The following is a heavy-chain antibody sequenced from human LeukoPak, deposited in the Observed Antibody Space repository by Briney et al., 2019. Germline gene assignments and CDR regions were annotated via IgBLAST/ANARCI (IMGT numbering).Heavy chain of an antibody. CDR2: IYPGDSDT. Sequence: EESLKISCKGSGYSFTSYWIGWVRQMPGKGLEWMGIIYPGDSDTSYSPSFQGQVTISADKSISTAYLQWSSLKASDTAMYYCARQGKEEMAPHWFDPWGQGTLVTVSS. J-gene: IGHJ5*02. CDR1: GYSFTSYW. CDR3: ARQGKEEMAPHWFDP. D-gene: IGHD5-24*01. V-gene: IGHV5-51*01.